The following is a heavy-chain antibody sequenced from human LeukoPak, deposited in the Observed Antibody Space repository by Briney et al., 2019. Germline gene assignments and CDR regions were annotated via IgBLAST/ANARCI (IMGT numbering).Heavy chain of an antibody. CDR2: IYHGDSDT. CDR1: GYRFTSYW. CDR3: ARRPGSLPFDY. D-gene: IGHD3-10*01. Sequence: GASLKISCKGSGYRFTSYWIGWVRRMPGKGVEWMGIIYHGDSDTRYSPSFQGQVTISADRSISTAYLQWSSLKASDTAMYYCARRPGSLPFDYCGQGTLVTVSS. J-gene: IGHJ4*02. V-gene: IGHV5-51*01.